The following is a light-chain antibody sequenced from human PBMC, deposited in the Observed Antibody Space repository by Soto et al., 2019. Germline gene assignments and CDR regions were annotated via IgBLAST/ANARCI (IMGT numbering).Light chain of an antibody. Sequence: ETVLTQSPGTLYFSPGERATLSCRASQSVGNSHVAWYQQKAGQAPRLLIYGASARATGVPARFSGFGSGTEYSLTISSLQSEDFAVYYCQQYKNWPPTTFGQGTKVDIK. CDR1: QSVGNS. V-gene: IGKV3-15*01. J-gene: IGKJ1*01. CDR2: GAS. CDR3: QQYKNWPPTT.